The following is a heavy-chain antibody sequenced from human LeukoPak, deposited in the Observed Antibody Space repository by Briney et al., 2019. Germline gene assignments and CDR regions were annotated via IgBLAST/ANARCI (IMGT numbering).Heavy chain of an antibody. CDR1: GYTFTSYG. V-gene: IGHV1-18*01. CDR3: ARDSVVVPAAAYYYYMDV. D-gene: IGHD2-2*01. CDR2: ISSYNGNT. Sequence: ASVTVSFKSSGYTFTSYGITWVRQAPGQGLEWMGWISSYNGNTNYAQQFQGRVTMTTDTSTSTAYMELGSLRSDDTAVYYCARDSVVVPAAAYYYYMDVWGKGTTVTVSS. J-gene: IGHJ6*03.